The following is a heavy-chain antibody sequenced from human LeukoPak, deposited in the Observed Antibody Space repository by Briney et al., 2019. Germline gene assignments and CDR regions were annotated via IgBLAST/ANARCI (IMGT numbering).Heavy chain of an antibody. J-gene: IGHJ3*02. CDR1: GFTFTISA. CDR2: ISGSGVST. Sequence: GGSLRLSCAASGFTFTISAMSWVRQAPGKGLEWVSSISGSGVSTYYADSLKGRFTISRDNSKNTLYLQMNNLRVEDTAVYYCVRDTHFAFDSWGQGTMVTVS. CDR3: VRDTHFAFDS. V-gene: IGHV3-23*01.